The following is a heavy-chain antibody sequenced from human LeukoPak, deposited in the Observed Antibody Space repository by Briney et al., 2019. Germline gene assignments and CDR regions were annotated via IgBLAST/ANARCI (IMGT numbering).Heavy chain of an antibody. CDR2: ISSSSSYI. J-gene: IGHJ3*02. V-gene: IGHV3-21*01. D-gene: IGHD3-22*01. Sequence: PGGSLRLSCAASGFTFSSYSMNWVRQAPGKGLEWVSSISSSSSYIYYADSVKGRFTISRDNAKNSLYLQLNSLRAEDTAVYYCARDQMIVVATTPFDIWGQGTMVTVSS. CDR1: GFTFSSYS. CDR3: ARDQMIVVATTPFDI.